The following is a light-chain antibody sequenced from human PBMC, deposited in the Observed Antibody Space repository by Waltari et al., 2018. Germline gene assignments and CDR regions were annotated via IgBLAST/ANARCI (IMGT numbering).Light chain of an antibody. Sequence: QSALTQPRPVSGSPGHAVTISCTGTSSDVGGYDYVSWYQQHPVKAPKLVIYDVNKRPSGVPDRFSGSKSGNTASLTISGLQADDEADYNCCSYAGRATWAFGGGTKLTVL. J-gene: IGLJ3*02. V-gene: IGLV2-11*01. CDR1: SSDVGGYDY. CDR2: DVN. CDR3: CSYAGRATWA.